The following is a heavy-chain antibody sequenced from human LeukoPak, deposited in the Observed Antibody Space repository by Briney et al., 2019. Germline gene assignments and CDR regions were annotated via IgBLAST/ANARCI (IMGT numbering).Heavy chain of an antibody. J-gene: IGHJ6*02. Sequence: SVKVSCKASGGTFSSYAISWVRQAPGQGLEWMGGIIPIFGTANYAQKFQGRVTITADESTSTAYMELSSLRSEDTAVYYCARVSNCSGGGCYSRYYYGMDVWGQGTTVTVSS. CDR1: GGTFSSYA. V-gene: IGHV1-69*13. CDR2: IIPIFGTA. CDR3: ARVSNCSGGGCYSRYYYGMDV. D-gene: IGHD2-15*01.